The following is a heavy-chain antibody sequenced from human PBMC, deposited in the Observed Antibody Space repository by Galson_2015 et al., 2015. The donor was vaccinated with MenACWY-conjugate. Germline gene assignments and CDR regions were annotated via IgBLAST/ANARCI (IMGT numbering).Heavy chain of an antibody. CDR2: IKKDGSEK. CDR3: ARGHYGMDV. Sequence: SLRLSCAVSGFTFRNYWMTWVRQAPGKGLEWVATIKKDGSEKYYVDSVKGRFTISRDNIKNSMFLEMNSLRAEDTAVYYCARGHYGMDVWGQGTT. V-gene: IGHV3-7*03. J-gene: IGHJ6*02. CDR1: GFTFRNYW.